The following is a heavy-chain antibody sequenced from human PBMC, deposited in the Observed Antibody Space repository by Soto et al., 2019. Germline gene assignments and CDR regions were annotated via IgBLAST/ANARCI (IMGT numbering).Heavy chain of an antibody. V-gene: IGHV3-48*01. J-gene: IGHJ4*02. Sequence: GGSLRLSCAASGFTFRTSVMNWVRQAPGKGPEWVSYISASGNTIYYAESVKGRFTISRDNAKNSLFLQMNSLRFEDTAVYSFARLYSRYGSHNDYWGQGTLVTVSS. CDR3: ARLYSRYGSHNDY. D-gene: IGHD5-12*01. CDR1: GFTFRTSV. CDR2: ISASGNTI.